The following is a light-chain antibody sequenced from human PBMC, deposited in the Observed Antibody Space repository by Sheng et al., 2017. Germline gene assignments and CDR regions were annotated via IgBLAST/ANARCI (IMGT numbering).Light chain of an antibody. V-gene: IGLV7-43*01. Sequence: QTVVTQEPSLTVSPGGTVTLTCSPTTGAVTTYNHPNWFQQKPGQAPRALIYEATNKHWWTPARISGSLLGGKAALTLSDVQPEDEADYYCLLLFGATFVLGTGTKVTVL. J-gene: IGLJ1*01. CDR2: EAT. CDR1: TGAVTTYNH. CDR3: LLLFGATFV.